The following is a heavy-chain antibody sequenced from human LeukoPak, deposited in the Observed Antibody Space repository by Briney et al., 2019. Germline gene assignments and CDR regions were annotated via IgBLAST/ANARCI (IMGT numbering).Heavy chain of an antibody. V-gene: IGHV1-18*01. J-gene: IGHJ5*02. CDR3: ASGRMYYDILTGYYMGNWFDP. Sequence: ASVKVSCKASGYTFTSYGISWVRQAPGQGLEWMGWIRAYNDNTNYAQKLQGRVTMTTDTSTSTAYMELRSLRSDDTAVYYCASGRMYYDILTGYYMGNWFDPWGQGTLVTVSS. D-gene: IGHD3-9*01. CDR1: GYTFTSYG. CDR2: IRAYNDNT.